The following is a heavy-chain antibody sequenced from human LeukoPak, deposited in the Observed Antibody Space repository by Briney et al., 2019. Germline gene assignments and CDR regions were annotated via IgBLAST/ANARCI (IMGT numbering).Heavy chain of an antibody. CDR1: GFTFSSNS. Sequence: GGSLRLSCAASGFTFSSNSMNWVRQAPGKGLEWVSFISSSSHIYYADSVKGRFTISRDSAKNSLYLQMNSLRAEDTAVYYCARGGGPFDPWGQGTLVTVSS. CDR2: ISSSSHI. V-gene: IGHV3-21*01. CDR3: ARGGGPFDP. D-gene: IGHD3-16*01. J-gene: IGHJ5*02.